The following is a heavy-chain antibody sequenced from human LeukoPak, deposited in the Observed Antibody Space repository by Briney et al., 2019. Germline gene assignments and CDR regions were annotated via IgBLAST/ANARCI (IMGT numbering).Heavy chain of an antibody. V-gene: IGHV3-23*01. D-gene: IGHD2-21*02. Sequence: PGESLRLSCTASGFTFSRYTMSWVRQSPGRGMEWVSAVTGCGDDTDSADSVKGRFTVSRDNSRNTLYLQMNSLRVQNTAVYYCAKPSGDWPSPFDYWGQGTLVTVSS. CDR1: GFTFSRYT. CDR3: AKPSGDWPSPFDY. J-gene: IGHJ4*02. CDR2: VTGCGDDT.